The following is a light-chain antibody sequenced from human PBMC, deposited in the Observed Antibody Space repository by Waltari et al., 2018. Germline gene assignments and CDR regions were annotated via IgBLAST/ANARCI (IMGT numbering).Light chain of an antibody. CDR1: SSDVGGYNY. V-gene: IGLV2-11*01. CDR3: CSYAGSYSWV. CDR2: DVS. Sequence: QSALTQPRSVSGSPGQSVTIPCPGTSSDVGGYNYVSWYQQHPGKAPNLMIYDVSRWPSGVPDRFSGSKSGNTASLTISGLQAEDEADYYCCSYAGSYSWVFGGGTKLTVL. J-gene: IGLJ3*02.